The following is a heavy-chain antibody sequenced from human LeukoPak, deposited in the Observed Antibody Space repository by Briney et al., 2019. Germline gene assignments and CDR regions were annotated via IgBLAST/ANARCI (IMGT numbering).Heavy chain of an antibody. J-gene: IGHJ4*02. CDR2: IKQDGSEK. V-gene: IGHV3-7*01. Sequence: PGGSLRLSCAASGFTFSSYWMSWVRQAPGKGLEWVANIKQDGSEKYYVDSVKGRFTISRDNAKNSLYLQMNSLRAEDTAVYYCARDNYGDYWGALGYWGQGTLVTVSS. D-gene: IGHD4-17*01. CDR1: GFTFSSYW. CDR3: ARDNYGDYWGALGY.